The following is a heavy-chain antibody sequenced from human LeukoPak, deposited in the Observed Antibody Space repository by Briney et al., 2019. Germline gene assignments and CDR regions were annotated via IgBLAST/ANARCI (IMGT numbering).Heavy chain of an antibody. J-gene: IGHJ4*02. D-gene: IGHD3-10*01. CDR1: GFTFSSYA. CDR2: ISYDGSNK. Sequence: GGSLRLSCAASGFTFSSYAMHWVRQAPGKGLEWVAIISYDGSNKYYADSVKGRFTISRDNAKNSLYLQMNSLRAEDTAVYYCARVGRSGGVFDSWGQGTLVTVSS. CDR3: ARVGRSGGVFDS. V-gene: IGHV3-30-3*01.